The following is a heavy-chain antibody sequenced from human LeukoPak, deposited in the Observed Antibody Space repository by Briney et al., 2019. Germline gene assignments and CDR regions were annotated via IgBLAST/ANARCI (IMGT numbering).Heavy chain of an antibody. CDR1: GFAFSRKY. Sequence: GGALSLSCAASGFAFSRKYMSWVRRAPGKGGEWVSLIYSDGSTYYADSVKGRFTISRDNSKNTLYVQMNSLRAEDTAVYYCARGGSSYYYSYDMDVWGQGTTVTVSS. CDR2: IYSDGST. V-gene: IGHV3-66*02. CDR3: ARGGSSYYYSYDMDV. J-gene: IGHJ6*02. D-gene: IGHD5-18*01.